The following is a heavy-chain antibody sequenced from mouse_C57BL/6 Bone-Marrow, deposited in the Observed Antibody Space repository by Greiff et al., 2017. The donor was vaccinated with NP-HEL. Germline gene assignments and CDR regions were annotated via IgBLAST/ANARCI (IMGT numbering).Heavy chain of an antibody. V-gene: IGHV1-81*01. J-gene: IGHJ4*01. Sequence: VQLQQSGAELARPGASVKLSCKASGYTFTSYGISWVKQRTGQGLEWIGEIYPRSGNTYYNEKFKGKATLTADKSSSTAYMELRSLPSEDSAVYFCARSGDGYFDYWGQGTSVTVSS. D-gene: IGHD2-3*01. CDR3: ARSGDGYFDY. CDR2: IYPRSGNT. CDR1: GYTFTSYG.